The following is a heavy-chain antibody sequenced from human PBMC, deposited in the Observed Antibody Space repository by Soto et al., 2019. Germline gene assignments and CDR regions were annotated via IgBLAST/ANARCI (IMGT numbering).Heavy chain of an antibody. CDR1: GFTFSSYA. V-gene: IGHV3-23*01. Sequence: EVQLLESGGGLVQPGGSLRLSCAASGFTFSSYAMSWFRQAPGKGLEWVSAISGSGGSTYYADSVKGRFTISRDNSKNTLYLQMNSLRAEDTAVYYCAKFKVFYSSSFPAFDYWGQGTLVTVSS. J-gene: IGHJ4*02. CDR2: ISGSGGST. CDR3: AKFKVFYSSSFPAFDY. D-gene: IGHD6-6*01.